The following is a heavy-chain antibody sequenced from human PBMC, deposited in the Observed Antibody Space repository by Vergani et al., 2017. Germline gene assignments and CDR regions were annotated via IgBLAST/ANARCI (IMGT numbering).Heavy chain of an antibody. CDR1: GFTFSSYW. D-gene: IGHD3-22*01. J-gene: IGHJ3*02. CDR3: ARARYYDSSGYSYAFDI. CDR2: IKQDGSEK. Sequence: EVQLVESGGGLVQPGGSLRLSCAASGFTFSSYWMSWVRQAPGKGLEWVANIKQDGSEKYYVDSVKGRFTISRDNAKNSLYLQMNSLRAEDTAVYYCARARYYDSSGYSYAFDIWGKGTVVTVSS. V-gene: IGHV3-7*01.